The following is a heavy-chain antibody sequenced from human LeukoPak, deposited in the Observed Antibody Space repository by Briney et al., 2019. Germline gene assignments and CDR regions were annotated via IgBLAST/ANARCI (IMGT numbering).Heavy chain of an antibody. Sequence: GGSLRLSCAASGFTFSSYTMKWVRQAPGKGLEWVSEISGSGDNTYYAESVKGRFTISRDNSKNTLFLQMNSLRAEDTAVYYCARESYYYDSSGYSRWGQGTLVTVSS. D-gene: IGHD3-22*01. CDR2: ISGSGDNT. J-gene: IGHJ4*02. V-gene: IGHV3-23*01. CDR3: ARESYYYDSSGYSR. CDR1: GFTFSSYT.